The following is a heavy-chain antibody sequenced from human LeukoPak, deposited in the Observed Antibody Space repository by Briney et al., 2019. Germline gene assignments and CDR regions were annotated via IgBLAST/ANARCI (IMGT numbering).Heavy chain of an antibody. Sequence: PSETLSLTCAVYGGSFSGYYWSWIRQPPGKGLEWIGEINHSGSTNYNPSLKSRVTISVDTSKNQFSLKLSSVTAADTAVYYCARDERKRYCSGGSCHRRGSHYYYGMDVWGQGTTVTVSS. D-gene: IGHD2-15*01. CDR2: INHSGST. CDR1: GGSFSGYY. CDR3: ARDERKRYCSGGSCHRRGSHYYYGMDV. V-gene: IGHV4-34*01. J-gene: IGHJ6*02.